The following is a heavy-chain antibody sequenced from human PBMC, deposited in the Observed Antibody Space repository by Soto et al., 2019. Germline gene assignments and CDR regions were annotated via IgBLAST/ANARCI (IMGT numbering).Heavy chain of an antibody. D-gene: IGHD6-6*01. CDR2: ISSSGNTI. Sequence: GGSLRLSCAASGFTFSSYEMNWVRRAPGKGLEWVSYISSSGNTIYYADSVKGRFTISRENAKNSLHLQMNSLRAEDTAVYYCARVYSSSSGKGMDVWGQGTTVTVSS. CDR3: ARVYSSSSGKGMDV. V-gene: IGHV3-48*03. CDR1: GFTFSSYE. J-gene: IGHJ6*02.